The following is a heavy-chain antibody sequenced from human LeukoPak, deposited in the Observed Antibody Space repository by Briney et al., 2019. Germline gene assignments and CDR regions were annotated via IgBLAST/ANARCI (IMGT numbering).Heavy chain of an antibody. CDR2: ISSSSRTR. CDR1: GFNFSTYN. Sequence: PGGSLRLSCAASGFNFSTYNVNWVRQAPGKGLDWVSYISSSSRTRYYADSVKGRFTISRDNAKDSLYLQMNSLRAEDTAVYYCARDGGATTPPFDYWGQGTLVTVSS. J-gene: IGHJ4*02. D-gene: IGHD5-12*01. V-gene: IGHV3-48*04. CDR3: ARDGGATTPPFDY.